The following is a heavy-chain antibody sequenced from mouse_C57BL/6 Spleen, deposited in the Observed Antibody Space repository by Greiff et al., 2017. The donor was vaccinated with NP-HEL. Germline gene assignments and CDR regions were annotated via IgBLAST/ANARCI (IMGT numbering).Heavy chain of an antibody. CDR3: ARIYGSPFYAMDY. V-gene: IGHV1-39*01. CDR2: INPNYGTT. J-gene: IGHJ4*01. D-gene: IGHD1-1*01. CDR1: GYSFTDYN. Sequence: VQLKESGPELVKPGASVKISCKASGYSFTDYNMNWVKQSNGKSLEWIGVINPNYGTTSYNQKFKGKATLTVDQSSSTAYMQLNSLTSEDSAVYYCARIYGSPFYAMDYWGQGTSVTVSS.